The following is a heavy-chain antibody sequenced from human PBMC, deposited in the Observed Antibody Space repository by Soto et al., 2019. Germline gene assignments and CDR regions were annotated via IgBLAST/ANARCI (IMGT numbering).Heavy chain of an antibody. CDR2: IYHSGST. V-gene: IGHV4-38-2*01. CDR3: ARVHIVVVPAAELYGMDV. Sequence: PSETLSLTCAVSGYSISSGYYWGWIRQPPGKGLEWIGSIYHSGSTYYNPSLKSRVTISVDTSKNQFSLKLSSVTAADTAVYYCARVHIVVVPAAELYGMDVWGQGTTVTVS. CDR1: GYSISSGYY. J-gene: IGHJ6*02. D-gene: IGHD2-2*01.